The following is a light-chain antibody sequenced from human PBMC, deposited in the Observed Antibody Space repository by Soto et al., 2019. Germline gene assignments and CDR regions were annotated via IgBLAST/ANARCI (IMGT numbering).Light chain of an antibody. CDR3: QQYNDWWT. V-gene: IGKV3-15*01. J-gene: IGKJ1*01. Sequence: EMVMTQSPATLSVSPGESATLSCRASQSVSNNLTWYQQKPGQPPRLLIYGASTRATGVPGRFSGSGSGTEFTLTISGLQSEDFAVYYCQQYNDWWTFGQGTKVDIK. CDR1: QSVSNN. CDR2: GAS.